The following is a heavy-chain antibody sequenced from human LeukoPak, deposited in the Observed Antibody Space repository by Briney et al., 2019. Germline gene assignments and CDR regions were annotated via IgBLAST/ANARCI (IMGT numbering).Heavy chain of an antibody. CDR3: AKDRPGPLGSGWYGRTFLFDY. D-gene: IGHD6-19*01. V-gene: IGHV3-23*01. Sequence: PGGSLRLSCAASGLTFSSYAMSWVRQAPGKGLEWVSAISGSGGSTYYADSVKGRFTISRDNSKNTLYLQMNSLRAEDTAVYYCAKDRPGPLGSGWYGRTFLFDYWGQGTLVTVSS. CDR1: GLTFSSYA. J-gene: IGHJ4*02. CDR2: ISGSGGST.